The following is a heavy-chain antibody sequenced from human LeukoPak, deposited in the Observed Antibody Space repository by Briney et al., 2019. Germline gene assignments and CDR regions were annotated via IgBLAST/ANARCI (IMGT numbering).Heavy chain of an antibody. CDR2: IRQDASDE. CDR3: ARGFRGPDY. CDR1: GFTFSSYC. Sequence: AGGSLRLSCAASGFTFSSYCMTWVRQAPGKGLEWVANIRQDASDEYYVDSVKGRFTISRDNAKNSLYLHMYSLTAEDTAVYYCARGFRGPDYWGQGTLVTVSS. V-gene: IGHV3-7*01. D-gene: IGHD3-16*01. J-gene: IGHJ4*02.